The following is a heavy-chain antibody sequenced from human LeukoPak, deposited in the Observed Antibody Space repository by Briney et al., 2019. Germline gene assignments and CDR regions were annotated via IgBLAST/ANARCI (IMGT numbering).Heavy chain of an antibody. Sequence: ASVKVSCKASGDTFTTYGITWVRQAPGQGLEWMGWISGYNGNTEYTQKFQGRVAMTRDTSTSTAYMELRSLRSDDTAVYYCAREVEAMVAFDYWGQGTLVTVSS. CDR1: GDTFTTYG. J-gene: IGHJ4*02. CDR3: AREVEAMVAFDY. CDR2: ISGYNGNT. V-gene: IGHV1-18*01. D-gene: IGHD5-18*01.